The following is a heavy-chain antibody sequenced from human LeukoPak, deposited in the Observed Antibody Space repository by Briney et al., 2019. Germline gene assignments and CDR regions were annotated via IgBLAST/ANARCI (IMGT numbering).Heavy chain of an antibody. CDR3: ARKSGGWYGGDY. CDR1: GFIFSSYV. CDR2: ISGSGGTT. J-gene: IGHJ4*02. Sequence: GGSLRLSCAAFGFIFSSYVMSWVRQAPGKGLEWVSVISGSGGTTYYADSVKGRFTISRDNSKNTLYLQMNSLRAEDTAIYYCARKSGGWYGGDYWGQGTLVTVSS. D-gene: IGHD6-19*01. V-gene: IGHV3-23*01.